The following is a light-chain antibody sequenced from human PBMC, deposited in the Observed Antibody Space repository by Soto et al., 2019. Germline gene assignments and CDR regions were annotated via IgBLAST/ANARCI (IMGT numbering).Light chain of an antibody. CDR2: AAF. Sequence: EIVMTQSPATLSVSPGERATLSCRASQSVRSNLAWYQQRPGQAPRLLIYAAFTRATGIPARFSGSGSGTEFTLTISSLQSEDFAVYYCQQYNNWPSGTFGQGTKVDI. CDR1: QSVRSN. CDR3: QQYNNWPSGT. V-gene: IGKV3-15*01. J-gene: IGKJ1*01.